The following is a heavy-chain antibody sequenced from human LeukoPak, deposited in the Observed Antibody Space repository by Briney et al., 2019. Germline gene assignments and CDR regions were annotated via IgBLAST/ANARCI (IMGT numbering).Heavy chain of an antibody. V-gene: IGHV4-38-2*02. CDR2: IYHSGST. CDR1: GHSISSGYY. J-gene: IGHJ5*02. D-gene: IGHD3-22*01. Sequence: PSETLSLTCTVSGHSISSGYYWGWIRQPPGKGLERIGSIYHSGSTYYNPSLKSRVTISVDTSKNQFSLKLSYVTAADTAVYYCAREVTMIVGWFDPWGQGTLVTVSS. CDR3: AREVTMIVGWFDP.